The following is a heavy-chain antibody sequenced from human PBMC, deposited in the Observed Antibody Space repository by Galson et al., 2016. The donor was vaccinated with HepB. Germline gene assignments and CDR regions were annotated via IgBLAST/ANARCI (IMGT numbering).Heavy chain of an antibody. CDR1: GYIFNNFW. J-gene: IGHJ6*02. V-gene: IGHV5-51*01. CDR2: IYPGDSHS. D-gene: IGHD2-15*01. CDR3: ARTHSGGTDYYYYAMDV. Sequence: QSGAEVKKPGESLKISCKGSGYIFNNFWVAWVRQMPGKGLEWMGIIYPGDSHSRYSPSLQGQVTISADKSINTAYLQWSSLTASDTAVYYYARTHSGGTDYYYYAMDVWGQGTTVTVSS.